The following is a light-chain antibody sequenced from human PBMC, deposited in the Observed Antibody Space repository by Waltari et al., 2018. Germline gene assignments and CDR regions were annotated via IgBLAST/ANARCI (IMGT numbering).Light chain of an antibody. J-gene: IGLJ1*01. CDR2: DVT. CDR3: CSYAGTYTLYV. V-gene: IGLV2-11*01. Sequence: QSALTQPRSVSGSPGQSVTISCTRTRSHVGGYNYVSWYQQHPGKAPKRLIYDVTERPSGVPDRFSGSKSGNTASLTISGLQAEDEADYYCCSYAGTYTLYVFGTGTKVTVL. CDR1: RSHVGGYNY.